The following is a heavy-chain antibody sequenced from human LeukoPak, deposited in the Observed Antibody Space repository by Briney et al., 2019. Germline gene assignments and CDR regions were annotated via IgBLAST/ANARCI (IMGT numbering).Heavy chain of an antibody. J-gene: IGHJ6*02. D-gene: IGHD3-9*01. CDR2: IKQDGSEK. Sequence: GGSLRLSCAASGFTFSSYWMSWVRQAPGKGLEWVANIKQDGSEKYYVDSVKGRFTISRDNAKNSLYLQMNSLRAEDTAVYYCARDGAPDILTGYNPDYYYGMDVWGQGTTVTVSS. V-gene: IGHV3-7*01. CDR1: GFTFSSYW. CDR3: ARDGAPDILTGYNPDYYYGMDV.